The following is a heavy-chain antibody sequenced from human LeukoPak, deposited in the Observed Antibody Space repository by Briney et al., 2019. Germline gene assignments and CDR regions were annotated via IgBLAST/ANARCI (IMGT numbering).Heavy chain of an antibody. J-gene: IGHJ6*03. CDR1: GFTFSRHG. D-gene: IGHD2-15*01. Sequence: PGGSLRLFCAASGFTFSRHGMHWLREAPGKGREWVAFIRYDGSDKYYADSVKGRFTIPRDNSENTLYLQMNSLRPEDTAVYYCAKGFYYCSDGCPQYYYYMDVWGKGTTVIVSS. CDR2: IRYDGSDK. V-gene: IGHV3-30*02. CDR3: AKGFYYCSDGCPQYYYYMDV.